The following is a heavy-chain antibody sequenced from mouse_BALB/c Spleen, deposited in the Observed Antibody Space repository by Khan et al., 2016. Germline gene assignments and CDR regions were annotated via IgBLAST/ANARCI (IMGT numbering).Heavy chain of an antibody. J-gene: IGHJ4*01. CDR2: INSNGGST. D-gene: IGHD2-2*01. CDR3: ASDGYYYAMDY. CDR1: GFTFSSYG. V-gene: IGHV5-6-3*01. Sequence: EVELVESGGGLVQPGGSLKLSCAASGFTFSSYGMSWVRQTPDKRLELVATINSNGGSTYYPDSVKGRCTISRDNAKNTLYLQMSSLKSEDTAMYYCASDGYYYAMDYWGQGTSVTVSS.